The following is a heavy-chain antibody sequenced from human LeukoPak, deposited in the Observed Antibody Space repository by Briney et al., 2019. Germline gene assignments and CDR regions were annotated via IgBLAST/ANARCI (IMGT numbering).Heavy chain of an antibody. V-gene: IGHV4-59*01. CDR3: ASRRDGYNWSFDY. CDR1: GGTIRSYY. D-gene: IGHD5-24*01. CDR2: IYHSGST. J-gene: IGHJ4*02. Sequence: SETLSLTCTVSGGTIRSYYWSWIRQPPGKGLEWIGYIYHSGSTSYNPSLKSRVTISVDTSKNQFSLKLSSVTAADTAVYYCASRRDGYNWSFDYWGQGTLVTVSS.